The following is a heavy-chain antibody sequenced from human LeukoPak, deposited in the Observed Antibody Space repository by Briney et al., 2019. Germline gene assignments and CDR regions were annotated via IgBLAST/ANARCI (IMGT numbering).Heavy chain of an antibody. Sequence: GGSLRLSCAASGFTFSSYWMHWVRQAPGKGLVWVSRINSDGSSTSYADSVKGRFTISRDNAKSTLYLQMNSLRAEDTAVYYCARESTEYYFDYWGQGTLVTVSS. CDR3: ARESTEYYFDY. CDR1: GFTFSSYW. D-gene: IGHD4-17*01. J-gene: IGHJ4*02. V-gene: IGHV3-74*01. CDR2: INSDGSST.